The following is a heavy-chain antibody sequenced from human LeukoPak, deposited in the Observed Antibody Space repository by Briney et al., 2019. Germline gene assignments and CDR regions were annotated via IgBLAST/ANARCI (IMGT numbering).Heavy chain of an antibody. CDR3: VRGYSIAY. D-gene: IGHD1-26*01. CDR2: IYYSGST. J-gene: IGHJ4*02. Sequence: SETLSLTCTVSGGSISSSSYYWGWIRQPPGKGLEWIGSIYYSGSTYYNPSLKSRVTISVDTSKNQFSLKLSSVTAADTAVYYCVRGYSIAYWGQGSLVTVSS. CDR1: GGSISSSSYY. V-gene: IGHV4-39*01.